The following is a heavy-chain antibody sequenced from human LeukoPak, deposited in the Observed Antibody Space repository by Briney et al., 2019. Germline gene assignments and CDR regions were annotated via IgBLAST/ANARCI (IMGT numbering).Heavy chain of an antibody. CDR3: ARSPKIIAAAGGDYFDY. Sequence: ASVKVSCKASGYTFTSYGISWVRQAPGQGLEWMGWISAYNGNTDYAQKLQGRVTMTTDTSTSTAYMELRSLRSDDTAVYHCARSPKIIAAAGGDYFDYWGQGTLVTVSS. J-gene: IGHJ4*02. CDR2: ISAYNGNT. V-gene: IGHV1-18*01. D-gene: IGHD6-13*01. CDR1: GYTFTSYG.